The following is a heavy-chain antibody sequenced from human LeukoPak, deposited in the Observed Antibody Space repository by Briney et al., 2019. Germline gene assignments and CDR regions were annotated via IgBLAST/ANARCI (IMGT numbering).Heavy chain of an antibody. V-gene: IGHV4-59*08. D-gene: IGHD3-22*01. CDR3: ARLYYYDSSGFLDAFDI. CDR1: GGSFRGYY. Sequence: SESLSLTCAVYGGSFRGYYWSWIRHPPGKVLEWIGYIYYSGSTNYNPSLKSRVTISVDTSKNQFSLKLSSVTAADTAVYYCARLYYYDSSGFLDAFDIWGQGTMVTVSS. CDR2: IYYSGST. J-gene: IGHJ3*02.